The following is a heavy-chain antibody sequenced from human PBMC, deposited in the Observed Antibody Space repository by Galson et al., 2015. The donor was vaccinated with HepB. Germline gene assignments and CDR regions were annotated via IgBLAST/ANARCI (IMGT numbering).Heavy chain of an antibody. Sequence: SVKVSCKASGGTFSSYAISWVRQAPGQGLEWMGGIIPIFGTANYAQKFQGRVTITADKSTSTAYMELSSLRSEDTAVYYCARDRSRVGYSHSLGYGMDVWGQGTTVTVSS. D-gene: IGHD5-18*01. J-gene: IGHJ6*02. CDR1: GGTFSSYA. CDR2: IIPIFGTA. V-gene: IGHV1-69*06. CDR3: ARDRSRVGYSHSLGYGMDV.